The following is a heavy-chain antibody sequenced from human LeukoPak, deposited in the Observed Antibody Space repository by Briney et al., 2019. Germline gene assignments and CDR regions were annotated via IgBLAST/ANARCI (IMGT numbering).Heavy chain of an antibody. V-gene: IGHV3-53*01. CDR1: GFTVSSNY. CDR3: ARGTRDYYDSSDYYFDY. D-gene: IGHD3-22*01. Sequence: GGSLRLSCAASGFTVSSNYMSWVRQAPGKGLEWGSVIYSGGSTYYADSVKGRFTISRDNSKNTLYLQMNSLRAEDTAVYYCARGTRDYYDSSDYYFDYWGQGTLVTVSS. CDR2: IYSGGST. J-gene: IGHJ4*02.